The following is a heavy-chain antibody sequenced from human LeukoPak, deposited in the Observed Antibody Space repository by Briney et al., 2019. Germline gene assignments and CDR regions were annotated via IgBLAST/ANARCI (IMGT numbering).Heavy chain of an antibody. D-gene: IGHD1-26*01. V-gene: IGHV3-23*01. J-gene: IGHJ4*02. CDR1: GLTFTNAW. Sequence: GGSLRLSCAASGLTFTNAWMSWVRQAPGKGLEWVSTISYSGGSTYYVDSVKGRFTISRDNSENTLYLQLNSLRAEDTAVYYCAKAASGSYLYYFDYWGQGTLVTVSS. CDR3: AKAASGSYLYYFDY. CDR2: ISYSGGST.